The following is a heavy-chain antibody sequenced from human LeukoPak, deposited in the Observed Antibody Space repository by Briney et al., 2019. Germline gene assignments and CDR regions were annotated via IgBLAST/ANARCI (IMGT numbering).Heavy chain of an antibody. CDR1: GFTFSSYW. Sequence: LPGGSLRLSCAASGFTFSSYWMHWVRQAPGKGLVWVSRINSDGSSTSYADSVKGRFTISRDNAKNSLYLQMNSLRAEDTALYYCARVEVGARRGAFDIWGQGTMVTVSS. D-gene: IGHD1-26*01. V-gene: IGHV3-74*01. CDR3: ARVEVGARRGAFDI. CDR2: INSDGSST. J-gene: IGHJ3*02.